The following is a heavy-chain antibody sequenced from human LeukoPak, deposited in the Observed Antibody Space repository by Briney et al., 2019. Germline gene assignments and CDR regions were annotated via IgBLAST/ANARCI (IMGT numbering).Heavy chain of an antibody. D-gene: IGHD3-9*01. V-gene: IGHV3-23*01. CDR2: ISGSGGST. CDR3: AKDRELRYFGWSKQNFDY. CDR1: GFTFSSYA. Sequence: GGSLRLSCAASGFTFSSYAMSWVRQAPGKGLELVTGISGSGGSTYYADSVKGRFTISRVNSKNTLYLQMNSLRAEDTAVYYCAKDRELRYFGWSKQNFDYWGQGTLVTVFS. J-gene: IGHJ4*02.